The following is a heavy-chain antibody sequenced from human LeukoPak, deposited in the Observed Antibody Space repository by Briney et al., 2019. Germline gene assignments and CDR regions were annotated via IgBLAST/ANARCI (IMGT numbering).Heavy chain of an antibody. V-gene: IGHV5-51*01. Sequence: GESLKISCKGSGYSFTTYWIGWVRQMPGKGLEWMGIIYPGDSDIRYSPSFQGQVTISADKSNSTAYLQWSSLKASDTAMYYCARHPSPYCSSTSCYRYGMDVWGQGTTVTVSS. CDR2: IYPGDSDI. J-gene: IGHJ6*02. CDR1: GYSFTTYW. D-gene: IGHD2-2*01. CDR3: ARHPSPYCSSTSCYRYGMDV.